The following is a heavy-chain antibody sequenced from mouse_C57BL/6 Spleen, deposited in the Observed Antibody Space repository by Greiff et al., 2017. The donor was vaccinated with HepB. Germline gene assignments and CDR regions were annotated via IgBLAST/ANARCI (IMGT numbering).Heavy chain of an antibody. CDR3: ARADYYYGSSYYAMDY. D-gene: IGHD1-1*01. Sequence: EVHLVESEGGLVQPGSSMKLSCTASGFTFSDYYMAWVRQVPEKGLEWVANINYDGSSTYYLDSLKSRFIISRDNAKNILYLQMSSLKSEDTATYYCARADYYYGSSYYAMDYWGQGTSVTVSS. J-gene: IGHJ4*01. CDR1: GFTFSDYY. V-gene: IGHV5-16*01. CDR2: INYDGSST.